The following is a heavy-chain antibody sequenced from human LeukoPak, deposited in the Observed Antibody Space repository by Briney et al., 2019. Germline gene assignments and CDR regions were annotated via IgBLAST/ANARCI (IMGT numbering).Heavy chain of an antibody. D-gene: IGHD3-22*01. CDR3: ARDRGYYDSSGYSRLGWYIDL. CDR2: INPNSGGT. V-gene: IGHV1-2*02. Sequence: GASVKVSCKASGYTFTGYYMHWVRQAPGQGLEWMGWINPNSGGTNYAQKFQGRVTMTRDTSISTAYMELSRLRSDDTAVYYCARDRGYYDSSGYSRLGWYIDLWGRGTLVTVSS. J-gene: IGHJ2*01. CDR1: GYTFTGYY.